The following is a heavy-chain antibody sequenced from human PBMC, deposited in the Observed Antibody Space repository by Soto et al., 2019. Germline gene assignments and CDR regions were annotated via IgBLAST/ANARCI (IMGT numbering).Heavy chain of an antibody. D-gene: IGHD5-12*01. CDR2: ISWNSGSI. V-gene: IGHV3-9*01. CDR3: AKYMGYDWSPLGYFDY. CDR1: GFTFDDYA. Sequence: EVQLVESGGGLVQPGRSLRLSCAASGFTFDDYAMHWVRQAPGKGLEWVSGISWNSGSIGYADSVKGRFTISRDNAKNSLYLQMNSLRSEYTALYYCAKYMGYDWSPLGYFDYWGQGTLVTVSS. J-gene: IGHJ4*02.